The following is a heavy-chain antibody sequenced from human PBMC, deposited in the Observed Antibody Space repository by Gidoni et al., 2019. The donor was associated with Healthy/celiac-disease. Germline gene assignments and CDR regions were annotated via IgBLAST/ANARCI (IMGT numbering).Heavy chain of an antibody. V-gene: IGHV1-18*01. CDR2: ISAYNGNT. CDR1: GYVFAIYG. J-gene: IGHJ4*02. CDR3: ARDEGRELLSDY. D-gene: IGHD1-7*01. Sequence: QVQLVQSGAEVKRPGASVKVSCKASGYVFAIYGISWVRQAPGQGLEWMGWISAYNGNTKFAQKFQGRVTMTTDTSTSTAYMELRSLRSDDTALYYYARDEGRELLSDYWGQGTLVTVSS.